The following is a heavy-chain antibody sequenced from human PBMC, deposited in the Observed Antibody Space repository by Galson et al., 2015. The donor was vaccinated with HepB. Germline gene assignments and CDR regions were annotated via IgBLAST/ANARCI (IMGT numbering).Heavy chain of an antibody. CDR3: AKDIGDYGY. CDR1: GFTFSSHG. CDR2: IRYDGSNK. Sequence: SLRLSCAASGFTFSSHGMHWVRRAPGKGLEWVSFIRYDGSNKFYADSVKGRFTISRDNSKNTLYLQMNSLRPDDTAVYYCAKDIGDYGYWGQGTLVTVSS. V-gene: IGHV3-30*02. D-gene: IGHD4-17*01. J-gene: IGHJ4*02.